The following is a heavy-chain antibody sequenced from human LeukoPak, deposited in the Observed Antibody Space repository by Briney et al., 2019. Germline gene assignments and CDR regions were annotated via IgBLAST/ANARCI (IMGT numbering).Heavy chain of an antibody. V-gene: IGHV1-46*01. CDR3: ARGSSGSYLNYFDY. Sequence: GASVKVSCKASGYTFTNYYIHCVRQAPGQELEWMGIIDPSGGSTSYAQKFQGRVTMTRDMSTSTVYMELSSLRSEDTAVYHCARGSSGSYLNYFDYWGQGTLVTVSS. CDR2: IDPSGGST. D-gene: IGHD1-26*01. CDR1: GYTFTNYY. J-gene: IGHJ4*02.